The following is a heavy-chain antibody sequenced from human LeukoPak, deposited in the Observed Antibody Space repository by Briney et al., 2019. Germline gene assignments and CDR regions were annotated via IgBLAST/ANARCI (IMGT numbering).Heavy chain of an antibody. CDR3: ARFEDGSAWPWPGLDS. V-gene: IGHV1-18*01. D-gene: IGHD5-24*01. CDR2: ISAYNGIT. CDR1: GYTFRNFA. Sequence: ASVNVSCKASGYTFRNFAISWVRQAPGQGLEWMGWISAYNGITNYAQRVQDRISLTTDTSTSTAYMELRSLRTDDTATYFCARFEDGSAWPWPGLDSWGQGTLVTVSS. J-gene: IGHJ4*02.